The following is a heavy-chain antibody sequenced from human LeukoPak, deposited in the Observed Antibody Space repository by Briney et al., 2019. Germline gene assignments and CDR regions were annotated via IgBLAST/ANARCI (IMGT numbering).Heavy chain of an antibody. D-gene: IGHD3/OR15-3a*01. CDR1: GFTFSSYS. Sequence: GGSLRLSCAASGFTFSSYSMNWVRQAPGKGLEWVSYISSSSSTIYYADSVKGRFTISRDNAKNSLYLQMNSLRAEDTAVYYCARALGPNAFDYWGQGTLVTVSS. V-gene: IGHV3-48*01. J-gene: IGHJ4*02. CDR3: ARALGPNAFDY. CDR2: ISSSSSTI.